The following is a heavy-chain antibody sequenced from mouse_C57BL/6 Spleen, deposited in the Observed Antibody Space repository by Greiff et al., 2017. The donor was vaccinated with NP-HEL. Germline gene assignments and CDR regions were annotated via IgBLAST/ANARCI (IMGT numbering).Heavy chain of an antibody. D-gene: IGHD1-1*01. Sequence: QVHVKQSGAELVRPGTSVKMSCKASGYTFTNYWIGWAKQRPGHGLEWIGDIYPGGGYTNYNEKFKGKATLTADKSSSTAYMQFSSLTSEDSAIYYCARFGSFRHWYFDVWGTGTTVTVSS. CDR1: GYTFTNYW. J-gene: IGHJ1*03. V-gene: IGHV1-63*01. CDR3: ARFGSFRHWYFDV. CDR2: IYPGGGYT.